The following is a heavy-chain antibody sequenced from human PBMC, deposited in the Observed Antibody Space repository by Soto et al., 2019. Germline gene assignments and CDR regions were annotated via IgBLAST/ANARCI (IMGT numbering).Heavy chain of an antibody. CDR1: GFTLSQYP. D-gene: IGHD3-22*01. Sequence: GGSLRLSCTTSGFTLSQYPMHWVRQAPGKGLEWVAVISYSGNTKYYADSVKGRFTISKDNSDNTLYLQMNSLRVEDTAVYYFSCGDGDHYDGNGYLGRHWGPGTLVTVSS. V-gene: IGHV3-30*04. J-gene: IGHJ4*02. CDR2: ISYSGNTK. CDR3: SCGDGDHYDGNGYLGRH.